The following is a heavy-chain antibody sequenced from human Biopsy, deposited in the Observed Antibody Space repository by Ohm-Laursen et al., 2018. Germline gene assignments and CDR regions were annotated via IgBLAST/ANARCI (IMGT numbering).Heavy chain of an antibody. CDR3: ATKLTGYFHH. Sequence: SVKVSCKGPGGTFSNYGVNWVRQAPGQGLEWLGGNIPILGTGNYAQKFQDRVTVAADTSTSTATMELRSLRSDDTAVYYCATKLTGYFHHWGQGTLVIVSS. D-gene: IGHD3-9*01. V-gene: IGHV1-69*06. CDR2: NIPILGTG. J-gene: IGHJ1*01. CDR1: GGTFSNYG.